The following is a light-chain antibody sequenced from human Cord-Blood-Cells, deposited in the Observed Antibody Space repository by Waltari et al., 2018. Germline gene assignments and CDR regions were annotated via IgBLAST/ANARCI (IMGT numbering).Light chain of an antibody. Sequence: QSALTQPRSVSGSPGQSVPIPCTGTSSAVGGYNYVSWYQQHPGKAPKLMIYDVSKRPSGVPDRFSGSKSGNTASLTISGLQAEDEADYYCCSYAGSYTWVFGGGTKLTVL. V-gene: IGLV2-11*01. CDR1: SSAVGGYNY. CDR2: DVS. J-gene: IGLJ3*02. CDR3: CSYAGSYTWV.